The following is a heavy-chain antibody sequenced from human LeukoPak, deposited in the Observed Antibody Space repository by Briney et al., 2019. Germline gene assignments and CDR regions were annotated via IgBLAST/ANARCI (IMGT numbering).Heavy chain of an antibody. CDR3: ASEYCSGGSCYPDY. CDR1: GGTFSSYA. D-gene: IGHD2-15*01. V-gene: IGHV1-69*13. CDR2: IIPIFGTA. J-gene: IGHJ4*02. Sequence: GASVKVSCKASGGTFSSYAISWVRQAPGQGLEWMGGIIPIFGTANYAQKFQGRVTITADESTSTAYMELSSLRSEDTAVYYCASEYCSGGSCYPDYWGQGTLVTVSS.